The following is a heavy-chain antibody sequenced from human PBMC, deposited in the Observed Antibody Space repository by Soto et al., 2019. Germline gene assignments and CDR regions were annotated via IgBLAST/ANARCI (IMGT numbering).Heavy chain of an antibody. CDR2: MNPNSGNT. D-gene: IGHD2-2*01. CDR3: ARGVDSYCSSTSCSDAIAYYYYYMDV. J-gene: IGHJ6*03. Sequence: ALVKVSCKASGYTFTSYDINWVRQATGQGLEWMGWMNPNSGNTGYAQKFQGRVTMTRNTSISTAYMELSSLRSEDTAVYYCARGVDSYCSSTSCSDAIAYYYYYMDVWGKGTTVTVSS. CDR1: GYTFTSYD. V-gene: IGHV1-8*01.